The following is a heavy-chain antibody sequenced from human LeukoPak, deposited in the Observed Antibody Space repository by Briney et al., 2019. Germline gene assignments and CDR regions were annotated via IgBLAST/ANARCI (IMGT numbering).Heavy chain of an antibody. CDR3: ARDKVATITRYYYGMDV. CDR1: GFTFSSYE. V-gene: IGHV3-48*03. D-gene: IGHD5-24*01. CDR2: ISSSGSTI. Sequence: PGGSLRLSCAASGFTFSSYEMNWVRQAPGKGLEWVSYISSSGSTIYYADSVKGRFTISRDNAKNSLHLQMNSLRAEDTAVYYCARDKVATITRYYYGMDVWGQGTTVTVSS. J-gene: IGHJ6*02.